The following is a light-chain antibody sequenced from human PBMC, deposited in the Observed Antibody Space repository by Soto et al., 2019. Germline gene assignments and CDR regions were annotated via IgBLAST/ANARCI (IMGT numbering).Light chain of an antibody. CDR3: QQYENYWT. CDR1: QSISSW. Sequence: DIQMTQSPSTLSETAGDRVTITCRASQSISSWLAWYQHKPGKAAKLLIYDASNLDSGVPSRFSGSGSGTEFSLTISNLQPDDCATYYCQQYENYWTFGQGTRVEIK. V-gene: IGKV1-5*01. CDR2: DAS. J-gene: IGKJ1*01.